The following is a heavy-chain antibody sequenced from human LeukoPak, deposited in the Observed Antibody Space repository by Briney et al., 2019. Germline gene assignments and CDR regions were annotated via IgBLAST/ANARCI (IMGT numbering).Heavy chain of an antibody. CDR1: GFTFSSYW. J-gene: IGHJ3*02. V-gene: IGHV3-74*01. CDR3: AKTRILDGSYYENAFDI. D-gene: IGHD1-26*01. Sequence: GGSLRLSCAASGFTFSSYWMHWVRQAPGKGLVWVSRINSDGSSTYYADSVKGRFTISRDNSKNTLYLQMNSLRAEDTAVYYCAKTRILDGSYYENAFDIWGQGTMVTVSS. CDR2: INSDGSST.